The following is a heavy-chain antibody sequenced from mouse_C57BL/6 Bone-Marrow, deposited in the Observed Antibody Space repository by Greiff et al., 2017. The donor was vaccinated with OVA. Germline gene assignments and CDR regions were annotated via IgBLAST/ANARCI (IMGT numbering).Heavy chain of an antibody. J-gene: IGHJ2*01. CDR3: ESEEVDD. CDR1: GYTFTSYW. Sequence: QVQLQQPGAELVKPGASVKLSCKASGYTFTSYWMQWVKQRPGQGLEWIGEIDPSDSYTNYNQKFKGKATLTVDTSSSSAYMQLSSLTSEDSAVYCGESEEVDDWGKGTTPTVSS. CDR2: IDPSDSYT. V-gene: IGHV1-50*01.